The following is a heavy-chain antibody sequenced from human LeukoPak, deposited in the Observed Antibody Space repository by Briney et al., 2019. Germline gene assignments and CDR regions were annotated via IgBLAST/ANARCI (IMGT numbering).Heavy chain of an antibody. Sequence: GGSLRLSCAASGFTFFSYSMNWVRQAPGKGLEWVSSITSSSTYIHYADSVKGRFTISRDNAKNSLYLQMNSLRAEDTAVYYCARTTSGATFSDYYYYHMDVWGKGTTVTVSS. J-gene: IGHJ6*03. CDR2: ITSSSTYI. CDR1: GFTFFSYS. V-gene: IGHV3-21*01. D-gene: IGHD1-26*01. CDR3: ARTTSGATFSDYYYYHMDV.